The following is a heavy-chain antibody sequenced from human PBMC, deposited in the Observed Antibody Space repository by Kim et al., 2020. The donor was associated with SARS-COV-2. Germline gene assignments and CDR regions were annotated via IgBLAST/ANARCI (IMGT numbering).Heavy chain of an antibody. CDR3: ARADYGDNYYYYYGMDV. Sequence: GGSLRLSCAASGFTFSSYDMHWVRQPTGKGLEWVSAIGTAGDTYYPGSVKGRFTISGENAKNSVYLQMNSLRAGDTAVYYCARADYGDNYYYYYGMDVWGQGTTVTVSS. V-gene: IGHV3-13*01. CDR1: GFTFSSYD. J-gene: IGHJ6*02. D-gene: IGHD4-17*01. CDR2: IGTAGDT.